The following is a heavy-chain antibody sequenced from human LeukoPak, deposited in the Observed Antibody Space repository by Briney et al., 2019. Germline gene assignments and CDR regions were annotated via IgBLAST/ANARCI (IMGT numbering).Heavy chain of an antibody. D-gene: IGHD5-24*01. V-gene: IGHV3-66*04. CDR3: ARLTGYTDGMDV. CDR2: IYSGGST. J-gene: IGHJ6*04. CDR1: GFTVSTNY. Sequence: GGSLRHSRAASGFTVSTNYMSWVRQAPGKGLEWVSVIYSGGSTYYADSVKGRFTISRDNSKNTLYLQMNSLRAEDTAVYYCARLTGYTDGMDVWGNGTTVTVSS.